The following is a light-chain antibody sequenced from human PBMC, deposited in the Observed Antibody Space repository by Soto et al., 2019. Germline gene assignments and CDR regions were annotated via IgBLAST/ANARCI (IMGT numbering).Light chain of an antibody. CDR1: QSVSSSY. CDR2: GAS. CDR3: QQYSTLPHT. V-gene: IGKV3-20*01. Sequence: EILLTQSPGTLSLSPGERATLSCRASQSVSSSYLAWYQQKPGQAPRLLIYGASSRATGIPDRFSGSGSGTDFTLTISRLEPEDFVVYYCQQYSTLPHTFGQGTKLEVK. J-gene: IGKJ2*01.